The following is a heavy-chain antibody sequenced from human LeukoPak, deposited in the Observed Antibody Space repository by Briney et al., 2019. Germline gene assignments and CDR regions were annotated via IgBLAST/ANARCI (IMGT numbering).Heavy chain of an antibody. CDR1: GFTFSSYS. V-gene: IGHV3-48*02. J-gene: IGHJ4*02. CDR3: ARDILTGYFEF. Sequence: GGSLRLSCAASGFTFSSYSMDWVRQAPGKGLEWVSYISNGGSKYYADSVKGRFTISRDNVENSLYLQMSSLRDEDTAVYYCARDILTGYFEFWGQGTLVSVSS. D-gene: IGHD3-9*01. CDR2: ISNGGSK.